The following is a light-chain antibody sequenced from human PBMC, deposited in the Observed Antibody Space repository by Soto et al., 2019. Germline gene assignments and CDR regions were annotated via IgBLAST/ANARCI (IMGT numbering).Light chain of an antibody. Sequence: IQLTQSPSSLSASVGDRVTITCRASQGISSYLNWYQQKPGKAPKSLIYAASNLQSGVPSRFSGSGSGTDFTLTISSLQPEDFATYYCQQSYRTPITFGQGTRLEIK. J-gene: IGKJ5*01. CDR3: QQSYRTPIT. V-gene: IGKV1-39*01. CDR2: AAS. CDR1: QGISSY.